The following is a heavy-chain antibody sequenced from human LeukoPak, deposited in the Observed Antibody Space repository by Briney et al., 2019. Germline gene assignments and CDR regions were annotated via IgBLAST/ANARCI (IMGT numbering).Heavy chain of an antibody. CDR3: ARDSGSYLQPTDY. J-gene: IGHJ4*02. CDR2: ISGSGDST. Sequence: GGSLRLSCTASGFTFSTYAMTWVRQAPGKGLEWVSSISGSGDSTYYADSVKGRFTISRDNSKNTLYLQMGSLRADDTALYHCARDSGSYLQPTDYWGQGTLVTVSS. V-gene: IGHV3-23*01. CDR1: GFTFSTYA. D-gene: IGHD1-26*01.